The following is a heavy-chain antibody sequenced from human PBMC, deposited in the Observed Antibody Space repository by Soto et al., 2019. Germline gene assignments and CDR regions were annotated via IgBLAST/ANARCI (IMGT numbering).Heavy chain of an antibody. Sequence: EVQLVESGGGLVKPGDSLRLSCAVSGLKFSDAWMNWVRQAPGKGLEWVGRIKSKGGGETKDYAAPVKGRFAISRDDSRDTLYLQMNSLKIEDTXXXXXXXXXXXXXXTDHWGQGTLVTVS. V-gene: IGHV3-15*07. J-gene: IGHJ4*02. CDR3: XXXXXXXXXTDH. CDR1: GLKFSDAW. CDR2: IKSKGGGETK.